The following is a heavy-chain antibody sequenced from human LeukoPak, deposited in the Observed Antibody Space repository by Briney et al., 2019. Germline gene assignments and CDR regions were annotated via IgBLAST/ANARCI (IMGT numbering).Heavy chain of an antibody. CDR1: GGTFSSYT. Sequence: ASVKVSCKASGGTFSSYTISWVRQAPGQGLEWMGRIIPNLGIANYAQKFQGRVTITADKSTSTAYMELSSLRSEDTAVYYCARDRTPIVVVPAAIPCLSGWGQGTLVTVSS. D-gene: IGHD2-2*02. CDR2: IIPNLGIA. V-gene: IGHV1-69*04. J-gene: IGHJ4*02. CDR3: ARDRTPIVVVPAAIPCLSG.